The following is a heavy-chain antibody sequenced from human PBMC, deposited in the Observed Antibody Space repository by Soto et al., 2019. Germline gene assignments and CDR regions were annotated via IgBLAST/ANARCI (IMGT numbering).Heavy chain of an antibody. CDR2: IYYSGST. CDR1: GGSISSGDYY. D-gene: IGHD3-22*01. V-gene: IGHV4-30-4*01. J-gene: IGHJ4*02. Sequence: PSETLSLTCTVSGGSISSGDYYWSWIRQPPGKGLEWIGYIYYSGSTYYNPSLKSRVTISVDTSKNQLSLRLSSVTAADTAVYYCARAFDDSSGYYGGLGYWGQGTLVTVS. CDR3: ARAFDDSSGYYGGLGY.